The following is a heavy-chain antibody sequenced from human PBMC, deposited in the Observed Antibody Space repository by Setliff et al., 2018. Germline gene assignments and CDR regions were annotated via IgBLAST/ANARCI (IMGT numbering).Heavy chain of an antibody. CDR2: IYPDDSDT. CDR3: ARPLARGFYYYGLDV. Sequence: GESLKISCMASGYNFNSFWLGWVRQRPGNGLEWMGIIYPDDSDTTYSPSFQGQVTISVDKSISTAYLEWSSLKASDSAIYHCARPLARGFYYYGLDVWGQGTTVTVSS. V-gene: IGHV5-51*06. J-gene: IGHJ6*02. D-gene: IGHD3-10*01. CDR1: GYNFNSFW.